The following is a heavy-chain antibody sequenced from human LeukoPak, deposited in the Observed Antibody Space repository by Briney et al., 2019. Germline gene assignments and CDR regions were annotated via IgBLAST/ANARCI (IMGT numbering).Heavy chain of an antibody. CDR1: GFTFSSYE. V-gene: IGHV3-21*05. CDR3: ARDGEVDDYVWGRHNKHDY. J-gene: IGHJ4*02. Sequence: GGSLRLSCAASGFTFSSYEMNWVRQAPGKGLEWVSYISSSSSYIYYADSVKGRFTISRDNAKNSLYLQMNSLRAEDTAVYYCARDGEVDDYVWGRHNKHDYWGQGTLVTVSS. D-gene: IGHD3-16*01. CDR2: ISSSSSYI.